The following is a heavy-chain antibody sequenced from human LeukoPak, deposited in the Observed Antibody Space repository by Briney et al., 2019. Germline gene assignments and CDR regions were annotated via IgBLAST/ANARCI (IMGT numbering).Heavy chain of an antibody. CDR2: IWYDGSNK. V-gene: IGHV3-33*06. CDR1: GFTFSSYG. D-gene: IGHD3-3*01. CDR3: AKGSSLGVVKIASRPGWFDP. J-gene: IGHJ5*02. Sequence: GGSLRLSCAASGFTFSSYGMHWVRQAPGKGLEWVAVIWYDGSNKYYADSVKGRFTISRDNSKNTLYLQMNSLRAEDTAVYYCAKGSSLGVVKIASRPGWFDPWGQGTLVTVSS.